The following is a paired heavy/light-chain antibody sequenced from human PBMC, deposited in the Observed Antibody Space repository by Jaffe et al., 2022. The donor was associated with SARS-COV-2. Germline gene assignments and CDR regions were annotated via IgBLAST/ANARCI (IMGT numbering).Heavy chain of an antibody. D-gene: IGHD6-13*01. Sequence: EVQLLESGGDLVQPGGSLRLSCAASGFTFSSYAMSWVRQAPGKGLEWVSAISGSGISTYYADSVKGRFTISRDNSKNTLYLQMNSLRAEDTAVYYCARDRVAAAGRDYFDYWGQGTLVTVSS. V-gene: IGHV3-23*01. CDR1: GFTFSSYA. J-gene: IGHJ4*02. CDR2: ISGSGIST. CDR3: ARDRVAAAGRDYFDY.
Light chain of an antibody. CDR2: GAS. V-gene: IGKV3-20*01. CDR1: QSVSSTY. Sequence: EIVLTQSPGTLSLSPGERATLSCRASQSVSSTYLAWYQQKPGQAPRLLIFGASNRATGIPDRFSGSGSGTDFTLTIGGLEPEDFAVYYCQQYGSSPWTFGQGTKVEIK. CDR3: QQYGSSPWT. J-gene: IGKJ1*01.